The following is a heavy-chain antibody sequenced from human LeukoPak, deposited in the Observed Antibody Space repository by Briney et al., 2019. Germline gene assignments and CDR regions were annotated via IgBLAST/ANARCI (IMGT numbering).Heavy chain of an antibody. CDR3: AKDQHSSMSSAEYLQH. Sequence: PGGSLRLSCAASGFTLCEFYMSWIRQAPGKGLEWVSYISSSSSYTNYADSVKGRFTISRDNAKNSLYLQMNSLRAADTAVYYCAKDQHSSMSSAEYLQHWGQGTLVTVSS. J-gene: IGHJ1*01. CDR1: GFTLCEFY. D-gene: IGHD6-13*01. CDR2: ISSSSSYT. V-gene: IGHV3-11*06.